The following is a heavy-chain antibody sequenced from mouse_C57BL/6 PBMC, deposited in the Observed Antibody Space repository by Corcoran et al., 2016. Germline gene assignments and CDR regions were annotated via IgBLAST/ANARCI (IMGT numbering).Heavy chain of an antibody. J-gene: IGHJ4*01. V-gene: IGHV8-12*01. CDR1: GFSLSTSGMG. CDR2: IYWDDDK. D-gene: IGHD1-1*01. CDR3: ARSPVATGAMDY. Sequence: QVTLKESGPGILQSSQTLSLACSFTGFSLSTSGMGVSWIRQPSGKGLEWLAHIYWDDDKRYNPSLKSRLTISKDTSSNQVFLKITSVDTADTATYYGARSPVATGAMDYWGQGTSVTVSS.